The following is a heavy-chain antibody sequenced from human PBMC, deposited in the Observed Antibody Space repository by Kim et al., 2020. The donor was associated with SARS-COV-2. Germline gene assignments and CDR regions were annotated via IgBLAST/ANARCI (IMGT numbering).Heavy chain of an antibody. Sequence: SETLSLTCTVSGGSISSTSYFWGWIRQPPGKGLEWIGSIDDSGSTYYNPSLKSRVTISVDTSKNQFSLKLTSVTAADTAVYYCAGPFQFRNWGQGTLVTVSS. CDR1: GGSISSTSYF. V-gene: IGHV4-39*01. J-gene: IGHJ4*02. CDR2: IDDSGST. CDR3: AGPFQFRN.